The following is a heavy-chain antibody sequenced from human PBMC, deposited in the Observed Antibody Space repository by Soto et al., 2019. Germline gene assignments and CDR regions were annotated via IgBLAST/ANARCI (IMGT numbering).Heavy chain of an antibody. CDR2: ISWNSGSI. D-gene: IGHD6-19*01. J-gene: IGHJ4*02. CDR3: AKAKTPPIAVAGIDY. Sequence: GGSLRLSCAASGFTFDDYAMHWVRQAPGKGLEWVSGISWNSGSIGYADSVKGRFTISRDNAKNSLYLQMNSLRAEDTALYYCAKAKTPPIAVAGIDYWGQGTLVTVSS. V-gene: IGHV3-9*01. CDR1: GFTFDDYA.